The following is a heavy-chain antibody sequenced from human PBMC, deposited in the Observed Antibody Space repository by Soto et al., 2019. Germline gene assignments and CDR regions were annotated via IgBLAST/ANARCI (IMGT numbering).Heavy chain of an antibody. CDR2: IWYDGSNK. V-gene: IGHV3-33*01. CDR3: ARSRVAAAVDAFDI. CDR1: GFTFSSYG. D-gene: IGHD6-13*01. Sequence: QVQLVESGGGVVQPGRSLRLSCAASGFTFSSYGMHWVRQAPGKGLEWVAVIWYDGSNKYYADSVKGRFTISRDNSKNTLYLQMNSLRAEDTAVYYCARSRVAAAVDAFDIWGQGTMVTVSS. J-gene: IGHJ3*02.